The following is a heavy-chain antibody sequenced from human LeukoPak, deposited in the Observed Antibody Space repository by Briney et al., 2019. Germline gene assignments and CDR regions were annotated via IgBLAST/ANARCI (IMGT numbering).Heavy chain of an antibody. CDR1: GFTFSSYA. CDR2: ISGSGGSR. V-gene: IGHV3-23*01. J-gene: IGHJ4*02. CDR3: ASSPPNWGLVEPRELNY. D-gene: IGHD7-27*01. Sequence: GGSLRLSCAASGFTFSSYAMSWVRQAPGKGLEWVSAISGSGGSRYYADSLKGRFTISRDNSKNTLYLQMNSLRAEDTAVYYCASSPPNWGLVEPRELNYWGQGTLVTVSS.